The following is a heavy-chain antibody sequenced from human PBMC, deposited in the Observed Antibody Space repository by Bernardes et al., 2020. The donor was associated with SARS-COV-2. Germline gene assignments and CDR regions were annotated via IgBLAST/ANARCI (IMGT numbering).Heavy chain of an antibody. J-gene: IGHJ3*01. V-gene: IGHV5-51*01. D-gene: IGHD6-6*01. CDR3: ATHSDSSERGAFDL. CDR1: GYSFTRHW. CDR2: IYPDDSET. Sequence: GASLKISCHDSGYSFTRHWIAWVRPIPGKGLEWMGMIYPDDSETRFSPSFQGRVTISADKSINTAYLQWTSLKASDTAMYYCATHSDSSERGAFDLWGQGTLVTVSS.